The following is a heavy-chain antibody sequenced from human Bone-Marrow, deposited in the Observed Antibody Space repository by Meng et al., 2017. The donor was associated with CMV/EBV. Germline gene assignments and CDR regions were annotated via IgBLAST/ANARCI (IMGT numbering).Heavy chain of an antibody. D-gene: IGHD6-6*01. V-gene: IGHV1-18*01. J-gene: IGHJ5*02. CDR2: ISAYNGNT. CDR3: ARDPIAARPFGWFDP. CDR1: GYTFTSYG. Sequence: ASVKVSCKASGYTFTSYGISWVRQAPGQGLEWMGWISAYNGNTNYAQKLQGRVTMTTDTSTSTAYTELRSLRSDDTAVYYCARDPIAARPFGWFDPWGQGTLVTVSS.